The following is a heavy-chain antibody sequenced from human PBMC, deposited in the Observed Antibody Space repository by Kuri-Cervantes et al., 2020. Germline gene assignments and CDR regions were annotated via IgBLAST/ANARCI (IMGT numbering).Heavy chain of an antibody. D-gene: IGHD3-22*01. CDR1: GFTFSSYS. Sequence: GESLKISCAASGFTFSSYSMNWVRQAPGKGLEWVSSISSSSSYIYYADSVKGRFTISRDNAKNTLYLQMNSLRAEDTAVYYCASETLYYYDSSGYHNWGQGTLVTVSS. CDR2: ISSSSSYI. CDR3: ASETLYYYDSSGYHN. V-gene: IGHV3-21*01. J-gene: IGHJ4*02.